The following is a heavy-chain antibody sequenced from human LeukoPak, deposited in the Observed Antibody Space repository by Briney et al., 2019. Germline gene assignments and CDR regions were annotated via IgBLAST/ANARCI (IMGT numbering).Heavy chain of an antibody. D-gene: IGHD2-2*02. CDR2: FDPEDGET. Sequence: ATVKVSCKVSGYTLTELSMHWVRQAPGKGLEWMGGFDPEDGETIYAQKFQGRVTMTEDTSTDTAYMELSSLRSEDTAVYYCATGGHQLLYDDAFDIWGQGTMVTVSS. CDR1: GYTLTELS. CDR3: ATGGHQLLYDDAFDI. J-gene: IGHJ3*02. V-gene: IGHV1-24*01.